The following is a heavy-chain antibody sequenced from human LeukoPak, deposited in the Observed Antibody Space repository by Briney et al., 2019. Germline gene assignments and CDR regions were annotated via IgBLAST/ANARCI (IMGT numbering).Heavy chain of an antibody. CDR2: ISGSGGST. V-gene: IGHV3-23*01. J-gene: IGHJ4*02. CDR3: VKGCSSTSCYFDS. CDR1: GFTFSSYA. D-gene: IGHD2-2*01. Sequence: GGSLRLSCAASGFTFSSYAMSWVRQAPGKGLEWVSAISGSGGSTYYADSVKGRFTISRDNSKNTLYLQMNSLRAEDTAVYYCVKGCSSTSCYFDSWGQGTLVIVSS.